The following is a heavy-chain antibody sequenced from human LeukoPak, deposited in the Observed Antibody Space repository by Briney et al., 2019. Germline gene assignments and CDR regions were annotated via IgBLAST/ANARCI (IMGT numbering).Heavy chain of an antibody. CDR1: GGSISSYY. V-gene: IGHV4-59*12. CDR3: ARDRNWGRDYYGMDV. D-gene: IGHD7-27*01. CDR2: IYYSGST. J-gene: IGHJ6*02. Sequence: SETLSLTCTVSGGSISSYYWSWIRQPPGKGLEWIGYIYYSGSTNYNPSLKSRVTISVDTSKNQFSLKLSSVTAADTAVYYCARDRNWGRDYYGMDVWGQGTTVTVSS.